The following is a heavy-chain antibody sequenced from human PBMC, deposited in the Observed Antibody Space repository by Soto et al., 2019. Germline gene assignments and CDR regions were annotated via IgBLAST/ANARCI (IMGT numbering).Heavy chain of an antibody. CDR2: IYHSGST. CDR3: ARGSGSYPDYYYYGMDV. CDR1: GGSISSSNW. V-gene: IGHV4-4*02. J-gene: IGHJ6*02. Sequence: PSETLSLTCAVSGGSISSSNWWSWVRQPPGKGLEWIGEIYHSGSTNYNPSLKSRVTISVDKSKNQFSLKLSSVTAADTAMYYCARGSGSYPDYYYYGMDVWGQGTTVTVSS. D-gene: IGHD1-26*01.